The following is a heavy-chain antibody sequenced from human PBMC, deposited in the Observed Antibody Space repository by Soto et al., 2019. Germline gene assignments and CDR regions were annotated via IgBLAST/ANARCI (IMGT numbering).Heavy chain of an antibody. D-gene: IGHD2-21*02. J-gene: IGHJ4*02. V-gene: IGHV4-38-2*02. CDR1: GFAISRGYY. CDR2: IYPSVSS. Sequence: SETLSLTCSVSGFAISRGYYWSWVRQPPGKGLEWIGSIYPSVSSYHNPSLATRLGLSIDASKNQFTLNLTSVSAADTALYFCAREKVGTTFFDTWGQGIQVTVSS. CDR3: AREKVGTTFFDT.